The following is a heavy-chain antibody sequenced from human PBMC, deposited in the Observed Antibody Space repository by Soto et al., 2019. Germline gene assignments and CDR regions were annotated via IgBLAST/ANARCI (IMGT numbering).Heavy chain of an antibody. V-gene: IGHV3-30*18. Sequence: QVQLVESGGGVVQPGRSLRLSCAASGFTFSSYGMHWVRQAPGKGLEWVAVISYDGSNKYYADSVKGRFTISRDNSKNSLYLQMNSLRAEDTAVYYCAKASHITIFGVVETIFDYWGQGTLVTVSS. CDR1: GFTFSSYG. J-gene: IGHJ4*02. CDR3: AKASHITIFGVVETIFDY. CDR2: ISYDGSNK. D-gene: IGHD3-3*01.